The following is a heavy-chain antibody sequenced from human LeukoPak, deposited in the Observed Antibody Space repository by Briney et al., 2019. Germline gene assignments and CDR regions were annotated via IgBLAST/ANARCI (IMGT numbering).Heavy chain of an antibody. Sequence: GGSLRLSCTASGFSFSSYSMNWVRQAPGKGLEWVSCISSSSSYKNYADSVRGRSTISRDNDRNSLYLRMNSLRAEDTAVYYCARGPATVTTELDGWGQGTLVIVTS. CDR3: ARGPATVTTELDG. CDR2: ISSSSSYK. CDR1: GFSFSSYS. D-gene: IGHD4-17*01. J-gene: IGHJ4*02. V-gene: IGHV3-21*06.